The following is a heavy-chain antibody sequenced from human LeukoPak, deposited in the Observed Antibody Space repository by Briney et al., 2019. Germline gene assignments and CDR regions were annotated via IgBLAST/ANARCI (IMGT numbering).Heavy chain of an antibody. Sequence: ASVKVSCKASGYTFINSGITWVRQAPGQGLEWMGWISAYNGNTDYAQKFQGRVTMTTDTSTTTAYMHLTGLSSDDTAVYYCARGRDKGDYWGQGTLVTVSS. CDR3: ARGRDKGDY. J-gene: IGHJ4*02. V-gene: IGHV1-18*01. CDR2: ISAYNGNT. CDR1: GYTFINSG.